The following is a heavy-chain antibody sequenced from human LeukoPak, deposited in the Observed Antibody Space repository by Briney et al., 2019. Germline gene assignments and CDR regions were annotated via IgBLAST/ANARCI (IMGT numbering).Heavy chain of an antibody. Sequence: GGSLRLSCTASGFTFSRFWRTWVRQAPGKGLEWVANIKEDGSEKYYVDSVKGRFTISRDNAKSSLYLQMNSLSAEDTALYYCAGDYSYGVLWGRGTVDSVPS. CDR2: IKEDGSEK. J-gene: IGHJ4*02. CDR1: GFTFSRFW. CDR3: AGDYSYGVL. V-gene: IGHV3-7*04. D-gene: IGHD5-18*01.